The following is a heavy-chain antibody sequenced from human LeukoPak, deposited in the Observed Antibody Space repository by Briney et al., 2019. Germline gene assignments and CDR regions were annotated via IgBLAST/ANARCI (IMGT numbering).Heavy chain of an antibody. CDR1: GFTFSSYA. CDR3: ARVTGIAAAGRTGGAFDI. D-gene: IGHD6-13*01. Sequence: GGSQRLSCAASGFTFSSYAMHWVRQAPGKGLEWVAVISYDGSNKYYADSVKGRFTISRDNSKNTLYLQMNSLRAEDTAVYYCARVTGIAAAGRTGGAFDIWGQGTMVTVSS. V-gene: IGHV3-30-3*01. CDR2: ISYDGSNK. J-gene: IGHJ3*02.